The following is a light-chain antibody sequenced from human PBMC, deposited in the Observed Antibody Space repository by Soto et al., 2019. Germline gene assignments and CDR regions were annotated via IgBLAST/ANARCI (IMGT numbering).Light chain of an antibody. J-gene: IGKJ1*01. CDR2: SAS. CDR1: QALSNY. V-gene: IGKV1-9*01. Sequence: DIQLTQSPSVLSASVGDTVTITCRASQALSNYLAWYQQKPGKAPDLLIYSASTLQSGVPSRFSGSGSGTEFTLTINSLQPDDFATYYCQQYNTYRTFGQGTKVDIK. CDR3: QQYNTYRT.